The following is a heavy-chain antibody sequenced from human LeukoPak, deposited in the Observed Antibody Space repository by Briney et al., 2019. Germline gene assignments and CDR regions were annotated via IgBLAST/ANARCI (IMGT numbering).Heavy chain of an antibody. J-gene: IGHJ5*02. CDR3: ARDPSHYGMTVNWFDP. Sequence: SETLSLTCTVSGGSISSYYWSWIRQPPGKGLEWIGYIYYSGSTNYNPSLKSRVTISVDTSKNQFSLRLSSVTAEDTAVYYCARDPSHYGMTVNWFDPWGQGTLVTVSS. D-gene: IGHD1-14*01. CDR1: GGSISSYY. CDR2: IYYSGST. V-gene: IGHV4-59*01.